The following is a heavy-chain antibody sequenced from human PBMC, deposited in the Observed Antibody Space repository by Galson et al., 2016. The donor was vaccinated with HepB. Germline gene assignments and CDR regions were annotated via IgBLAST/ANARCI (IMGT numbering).Heavy chain of an antibody. J-gene: IGHJ4*02. D-gene: IGHD5-24*01. CDR2: IHFSGST. CDR3: AREVAARDGYIF. CDR1: GASISVRSYY. Sequence: SETLSLTCTVSGASISVRSYYWGWVRQSPGKGLEWIGSIHFSGSTYYSPPLKSRLTISVGTSKNQFSLKLSSVTAADTAVYYCAREVAARDGYIFWGQGTLVTVSS. V-gene: IGHV4-39*02.